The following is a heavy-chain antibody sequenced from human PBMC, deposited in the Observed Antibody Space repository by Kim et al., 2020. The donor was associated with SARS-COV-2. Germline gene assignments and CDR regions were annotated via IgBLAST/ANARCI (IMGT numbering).Heavy chain of an antibody. CDR2: ISSSSSYI. Sequence: GGSLRLSCAASGFTFSSYSMNWVRQAPGKGLEWVSSISSSSSYIYYADSVKGRFTISRDNAKNSLYLQMNSLRAEDTAVYYCARDHPQRITIFGVVMGNAFDIWGQGTMVTVSS. D-gene: IGHD3-3*01. V-gene: IGHV3-21*01. J-gene: IGHJ3*02. CDR1: GFTFSSYS. CDR3: ARDHPQRITIFGVVMGNAFDI.